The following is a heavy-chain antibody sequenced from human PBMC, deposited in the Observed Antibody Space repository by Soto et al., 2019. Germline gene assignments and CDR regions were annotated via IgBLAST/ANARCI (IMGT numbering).Heavy chain of an antibody. Sequence: VKVSCKASGGTFSSYAISWVRQAPGQGLEWMGGIIPIFGTANYAQKFQGRVTITADKSTSTAYMELSSLRSEDTAVYYCARRQSADYYYYYGMDVWGQGTTVTVSS. D-gene: IGHD2-2*01. V-gene: IGHV1-69*13. CDR2: IIPIFGTA. CDR3: ARRQSADYYYYYGMDV. CDR1: GGTFSSYA. J-gene: IGHJ6*02.